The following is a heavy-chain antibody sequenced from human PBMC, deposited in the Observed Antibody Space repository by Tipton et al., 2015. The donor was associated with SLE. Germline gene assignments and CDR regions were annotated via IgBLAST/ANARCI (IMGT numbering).Heavy chain of an antibody. D-gene: IGHD4-11*01. CDR2: IHVSEST. Sequence: TLSLTCNVSGGSISTYYWSWVRQPAGKALEWIGRIHVSESTKYNPSFKSRVSMSIDTSNKHFSLKLTSVTAADTAVYYCAREFPNPVTTVHYYFDLWGRGTLVTVSS. CDR1: GGSISTYY. V-gene: IGHV4-4*07. CDR3: AREFPNPVTTVHYYFDL. J-gene: IGHJ2*01.